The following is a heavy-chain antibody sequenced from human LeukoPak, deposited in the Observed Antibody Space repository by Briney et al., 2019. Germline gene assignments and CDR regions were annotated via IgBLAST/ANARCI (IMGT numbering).Heavy chain of an antibody. CDR1: GYSFTSYW. CDR2: IYPGDSDT. Sequence: GESLKIPCKGSGYSFTSYWIGWVRQMPGKGLEWMGIIYPGDSDTRYSPSFQGQVTISADKSISTAYLQWSSLKASDTAMYYCARRASATSDYYYYMDVWGKGTTVTVSS. J-gene: IGHJ6*03. D-gene: IGHD1-26*01. V-gene: IGHV5-51*01. CDR3: ARRASATSDYYYYMDV.